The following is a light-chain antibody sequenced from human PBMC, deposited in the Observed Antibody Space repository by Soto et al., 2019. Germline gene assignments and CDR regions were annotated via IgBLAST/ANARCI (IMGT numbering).Light chain of an antibody. CDR1: QGISSW. CDR2: GAS. CDR3: QQAKSFPLT. J-gene: IGKJ4*01. V-gene: IGKV1-12*01. Sequence: DIPITQSPSSVSASVGARVTITCRASQGISSWLAWYQQKAGKAPKLLIYGASSLQSGVPSRFSGSGSGTDFTLTIGSLQPEDGAIDYGQQAKSFPLTFGGGTKVDIK.